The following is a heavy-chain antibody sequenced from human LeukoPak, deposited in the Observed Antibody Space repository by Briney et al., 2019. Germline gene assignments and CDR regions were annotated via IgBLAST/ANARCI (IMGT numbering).Heavy chain of an antibody. J-gene: IGHJ4*02. D-gene: IGHD3-10*01. CDR1: GFTFSSYA. Sequence: GGSLRLSCAASGFTFSSYAMSWVRQAPGKGLEWVSGISGSGGSTYYADSMKGRFTISRDNSKNTLYLQMNSLRAEDTAVYYCAKAVDVSGSYGYFDYWGQGTLVTVSS. CDR3: AKAVDVSGSYGYFDY. V-gene: IGHV3-23*01. CDR2: ISGSGGST.